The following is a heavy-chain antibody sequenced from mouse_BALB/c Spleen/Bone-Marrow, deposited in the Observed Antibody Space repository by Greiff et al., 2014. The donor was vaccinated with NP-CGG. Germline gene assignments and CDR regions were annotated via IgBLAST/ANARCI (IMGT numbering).Heavy chain of an antibody. CDR2: IYPGSGNT. J-gene: IGHJ4*01. V-gene: IGHV1S22*01. Sequence: GSELVRPGASVKLSCKASGYTFTSYWMHWVKQRPGQGLEWIGNIYPGSGNTNYDEKFKNKATLTIDTSSSTAYMQLSSLTSEDSAVYYCTRRGDFYGSPGGYYAMDYWGQGTSVTVSS. D-gene: IGHD1-1*01. CDR1: GYTFTSYW. CDR3: TRRGDFYGSPGGYYAMDY.